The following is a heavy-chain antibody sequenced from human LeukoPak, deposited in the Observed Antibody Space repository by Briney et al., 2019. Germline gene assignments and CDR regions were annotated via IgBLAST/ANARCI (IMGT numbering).Heavy chain of an antibody. Sequence: SSGTLSLTCAVSGGSISSSNWWSWVRQPPGKGLEWIGEIYHSGSTNYNPSLKSRVTISVDTSENQFSLKLSSVTAADTAVYYCARGQPRAAVAGTLRHWGQGTLVTVSS. V-gene: IGHV4-4*02. J-gene: IGHJ4*02. CDR2: IYHSGST. CDR1: GGSISSSNW. D-gene: IGHD6-19*01. CDR3: ARGQPRAAVAGTLRH.